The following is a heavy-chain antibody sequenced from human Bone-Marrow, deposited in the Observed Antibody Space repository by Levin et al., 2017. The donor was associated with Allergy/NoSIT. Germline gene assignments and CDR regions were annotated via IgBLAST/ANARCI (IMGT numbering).Heavy chain of an antibody. CDR2: ISGSSSLI. Sequence: PGGSLRLSCAASGFTFNNYGMNWVRQAPGKGLEWISYISGSSSLIYYADSVRGRFTVSRDTGRTSLFLQMNSLRDDDTAVYYCARDRDDYGDPDGAFDIWGHGTMVTVSS. V-gene: IGHV3-48*02. D-gene: IGHD4-17*01. CDR1: GFTFNNYG. J-gene: IGHJ3*02. CDR3: ARDRDDYGDPDGAFDI.